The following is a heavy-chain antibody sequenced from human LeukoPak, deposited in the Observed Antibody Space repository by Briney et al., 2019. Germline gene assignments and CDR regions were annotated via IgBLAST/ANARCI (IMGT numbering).Heavy chain of an antibody. CDR1: GGSISSYY. CDR3: ARGLQLWPLDY. V-gene: IGHV4-59*01. D-gene: IGHD5-18*01. CDR2: IYYSGNT. J-gene: IGHJ4*02. Sequence: SSETLSLTRTVSGGSISSYYWNWIRQPPGKGLEWIGYIYYSGNTNYNPSLKSRVTISVDTSKNQFSLKLSSVTAADTAVYYCARGLQLWPLDYWGQGTLVTVSS.